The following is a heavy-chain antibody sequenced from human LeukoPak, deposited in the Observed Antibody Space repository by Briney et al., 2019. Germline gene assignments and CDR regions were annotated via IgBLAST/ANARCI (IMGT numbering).Heavy chain of an antibody. CDR1: GFTFSDYY. D-gene: IGHD3-22*01. V-gene: IGHV3-11*01. Sequence: PGGSLRLSCAASGFTFSDYYMSWIRQAPGKGLEWVSYISSSGSTIYYADSVKGRFTISRDNAKNSLYLQMNSLRAEDTAVYYCAKDPTKYYYDSSGYSLFDYWGQGTLVTVSS. CDR2: ISSSGSTI. CDR3: AKDPTKYYYDSSGYSLFDY. J-gene: IGHJ4*02.